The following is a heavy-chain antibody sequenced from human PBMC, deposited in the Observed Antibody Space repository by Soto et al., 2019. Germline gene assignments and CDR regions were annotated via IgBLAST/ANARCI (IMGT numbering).Heavy chain of an antibody. V-gene: IGHV1-46*01. D-gene: IGHD3-10*01. Sequence: ASVKVSCKASGYTFTPHHMHWVRQAPGQGPEWMGIFNPSDGSTNYAQKFQGRVTISSDKSFSTAYLEWKSLKASDTAIYYCARHLSARDDFALWGRGTLVTVSS. J-gene: IGHJ2*01. CDR1: GYTFTPHH. CDR2: FNPSDGST. CDR3: ARHLSARDDFAL.